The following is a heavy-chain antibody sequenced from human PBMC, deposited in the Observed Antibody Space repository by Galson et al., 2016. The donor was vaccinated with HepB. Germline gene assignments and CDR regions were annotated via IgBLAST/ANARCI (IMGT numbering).Heavy chain of an antibody. CDR2: INVEGSEK. Sequence: SLRLSCAASEFRFTSYWMTWVRQAPGKGLEWVASINVEGSEKYYVDTVKGRVTISRDNAKNSVFLKMNSLRGEDTATYYCAKAMDVSGKGTTVTVSS. CDR1: EFRFTSYW. CDR3: AKAMDV. J-gene: IGHJ6*04. V-gene: IGHV3-7*03.